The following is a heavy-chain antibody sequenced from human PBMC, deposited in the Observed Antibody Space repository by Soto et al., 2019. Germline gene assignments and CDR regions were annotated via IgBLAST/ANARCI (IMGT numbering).Heavy chain of an antibody. J-gene: IGHJ4*02. Sequence: QVQLQESGPGLVKPSETLSLTCTVSGGSISSYYWSWIREPPGKGLEWIGYIYYSGSTNYNPFLSRRVTISVDTSKTPFSLRLSSVTAADTAVYYCARQYYGSGSYYTEALDYWGKGTLVTVSS. CDR1: GGSISSYY. V-gene: IGHV4-59*12. CDR2: IYYSGST. D-gene: IGHD3-10*01. CDR3: ARQYYGSGSYYTEALDY.